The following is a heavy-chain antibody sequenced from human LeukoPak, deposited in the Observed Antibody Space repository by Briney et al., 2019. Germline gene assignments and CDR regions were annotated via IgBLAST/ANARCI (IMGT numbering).Heavy chain of an antibody. CDR3: ARDSRYSRGVGDFDY. CDR1: EFTFSSHW. D-gene: IGHD5-18*01. J-gene: IGHJ4*02. CDR2: IREDGSEK. Sequence: GGSLRLSCAASEFTFSSHWMSWVRQVAGKGLEGVANIREDGSEKYYVDSVKGRFTISRDNAKNSLFLQMNSLRAEDTAVYYCARDSRYSRGVGDFDYWGQGTLVIVSS. V-gene: IGHV3-7*03.